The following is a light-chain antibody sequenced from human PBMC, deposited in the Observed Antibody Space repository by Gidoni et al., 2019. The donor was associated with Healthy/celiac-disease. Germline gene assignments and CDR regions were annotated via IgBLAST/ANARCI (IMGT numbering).Light chain of an antibody. Sequence: SYELTQPPSVSVSPGQTDSITCSGDKLGDKYACWYQQKPGQSPVLVIYQDSKRPSGIPERFSGSNSGNTATLTISGIQAMDEADYYCQAWDSSTVVFGGGTKLTVL. J-gene: IGLJ2*01. V-gene: IGLV3-1*01. CDR3: QAWDSSTVV. CDR2: QDS. CDR1: KLGDKY.